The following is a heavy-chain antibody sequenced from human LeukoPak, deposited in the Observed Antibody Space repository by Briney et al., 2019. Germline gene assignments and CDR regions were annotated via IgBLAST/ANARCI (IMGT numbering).Heavy chain of an antibody. D-gene: IGHD2-15*01. CDR3: ARESDDCSGGSCYHY. V-gene: IGHV3-7*01. Sequence: GGSLRLSCAASGFTFSSYWMSWVRQAPGKGLEWVANIKQDGSEKYYVDSVKGRFTISRDNAKNSLYLQMNSLRAEDTAVYYCARESDDCSGGSCYHYWGQGTLVTVSS. CDR1: GFTFSSYW. CDR2: IKQDGSEK. J-gene: IGHJ4*02.